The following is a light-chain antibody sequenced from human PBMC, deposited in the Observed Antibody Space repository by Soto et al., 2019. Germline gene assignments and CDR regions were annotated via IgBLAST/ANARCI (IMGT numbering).Light chain of an antibody. Sequence: QSVLTQPASVSGSPGQSITISCTGTSSDVGSYNLVSWYQHHPGKAPKLMIYEVSKRPAGVSNRSSGSKSGKTASLTIYGILAEFEADYYCCSYAGSSTFPYVFGTGTKVTVL. CDR1: SSDVGSYNL. CDR3: CSYAGSSTFPYV. J-gene: IGLJ1*01. CDR2: EVS. V-gene: IGLV2-23*02.